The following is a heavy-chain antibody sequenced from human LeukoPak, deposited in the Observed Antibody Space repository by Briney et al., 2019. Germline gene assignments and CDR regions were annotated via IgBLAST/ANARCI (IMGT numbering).Heavy chain of an antibody. CDR2: IYYGGST. Sequence: SETLSLTCTVSGGSISSSSYYWGWIRQPPGKGLEWIGSIYYGGSTYYNPSIKSRVTISVDTSKYQFFLKLSSVTAADAAVYYCARHGGGGGSLFDYWGQGTLVTVSS. CDR3: ARHGGGGGSLFDY. CDR1: GGSISSSSYY. J-gene: IGHJ4*02. D-gene: IGHD3-16*01. V-gene: IGHV4-39*01.